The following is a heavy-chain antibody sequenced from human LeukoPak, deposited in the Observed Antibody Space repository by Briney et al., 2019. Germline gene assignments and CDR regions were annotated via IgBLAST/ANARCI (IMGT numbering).Heavy chain of an antibody. D-gene: IGHD6-19*01. V-gene: IGHV4-59*08. J-gene: IGHJ4*02. Sequence: PSETLSLTCTVSGGSISSYYWSWLRQPPGKGLEWIGYIYYSGSTNYNPSLKSRVTISVDTSKNQFSLKLSSVTAADTAVYYCARLDRKTSSGWYLDYWGQGTLVTVSS. CDR2: IYYSGST. CDR3: ARLDRKTSSGWYLDY. CDR1: GGSISSYY.